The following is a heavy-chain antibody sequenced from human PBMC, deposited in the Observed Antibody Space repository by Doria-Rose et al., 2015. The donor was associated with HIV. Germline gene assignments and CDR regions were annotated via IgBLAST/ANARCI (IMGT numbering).Heavy chain of an antibody. CDR1: GFNFSNAW. J-gene: IGHJ3*01. CDR3: TXDRFFPS. Sequence: VQLVQSGGGLVKPGGSLRLSCAASGFNFSNAWMNWVRQAPGKGLDRVGRIKSKPDGGTTEYAAPVTGRFSISRDDSKHTLSLQMNILKTEVTAVYYXTXDRFFPSWGQGTMVTVSS. CDR2: IKSKPDGGTT. V-gene: IGHV3-15*07. D-gene: IGHD3-16*01.